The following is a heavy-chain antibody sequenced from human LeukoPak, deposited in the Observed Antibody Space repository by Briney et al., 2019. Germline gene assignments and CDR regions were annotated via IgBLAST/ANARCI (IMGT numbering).Heavy chain of an antibody. Sequence: ASVKVSCKASGYTFTNYGINWVRQAPGQGLEWMGWISGYNGNTKYAQILQGRVTLTTDTSTSAAYMELRSLTSDDTAVYYCAREVGYHGSGSYSYGMDVWGQGTTVTVSS. CDR2: ISGYNGNT. CDR1: GYTFTNYG. D-gene: IGHD3-10*01. CDR3: AREVGYHGSGSYSYGMDV. J-gene: IGHJ6*02. V-gene: IGHV1-18*01.